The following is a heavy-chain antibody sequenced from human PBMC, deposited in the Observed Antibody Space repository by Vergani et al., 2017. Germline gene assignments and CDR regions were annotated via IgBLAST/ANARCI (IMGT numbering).Heavy chain of an antibody. Sequence: LQLQESGPGLVKPSETLSLTCPVSGGSISSSSYYWGWIRQPPGKGLEWIGSIYYSGSTYYNPSLKSRVTISVDTSKNQFSLKLSSVTAADTAVYYCARRLVHAFDIWGQGTMVTVSS. CDR1: GGSISSSSYY. J-gene: IGHJ3*02. CDR2: IYYSGST. D-gene: IGHD6-6*01. CDR3: ARRLVHAFDI. V-gene: IGHV4-39*01.